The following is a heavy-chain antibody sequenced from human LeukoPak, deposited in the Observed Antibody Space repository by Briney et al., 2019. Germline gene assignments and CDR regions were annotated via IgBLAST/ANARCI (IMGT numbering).Heavy chain of an antibody. CDR2: ISGSGGST. V-gene: IGHV3-23*01. D-gene: IGHD5-18*01. Sequence: GGSLRLSCAASGFTFSSYAMSWVRQAPGKGLEWVSAISGSGGSTYYADSVKGRFTISRDNSKNTLCLQMNSLRAEDTAVYYCANTGGYSYGVGLTYFDYWGQGTLVTVSS. J-gene: IGHJ4*02. CDR3: ANTGGYSYGVGLTYFDY. CDR1: GFTFSSYA.